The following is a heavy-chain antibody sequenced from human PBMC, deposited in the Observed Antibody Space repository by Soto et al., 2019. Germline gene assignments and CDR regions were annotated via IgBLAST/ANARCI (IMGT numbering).Heavy chain of an antibody. D-gene: IGHD3-22*01. CDR3: ASGSQIYDSSGYYY. CDR2: IAYDASNK. Sequence: PGGSLRLSCATSGFTFRNYAMHWVRQAPGKGLEWVAVIAYDASNKYYADSVEGRFTISRDNAKNTLYLQMNSLTIDDTAVYYCASGSQIYDSSGYYYWGQGTLVTAPQ. CDR1: GFTFRNYA. J-gene: IGHJ4*02. V-gene: IGHV3-30-3*01.